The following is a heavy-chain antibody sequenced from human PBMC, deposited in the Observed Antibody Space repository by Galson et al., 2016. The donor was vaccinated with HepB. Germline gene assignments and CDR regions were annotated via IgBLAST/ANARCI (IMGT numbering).Heavy chain of an antibody. CDR3: ARRPPPYCGGDCYPLDY. Sequence: SVKVSCKASGGTFSSYAINWVRQAPGQGLEWMGGLIPIFGAANYAQNFQGSLTITADESTSTAYMELSSLRSEDMAVYYCARRPPPYCGGDCYPLDYWGQGTLVTVSS. CDR1: GGTFSSYA. D-gene: IGHD2-21*02. J-gene: IGHJ4*02. V-gene: IGHV1-69*13. CDR2: LIPIFGAA.